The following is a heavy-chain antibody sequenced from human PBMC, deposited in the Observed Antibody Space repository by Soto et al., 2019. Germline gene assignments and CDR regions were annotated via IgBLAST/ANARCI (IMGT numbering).Heavy chain of an antibody. CDR3: GTSVGSSIFPLDFDF. J-gene: IGHJ4*02. V-gene: IGHV1-24*01. CDR1: GYTLTELS. Sequence: GASVKVSCKVSGYTLTELSMHWVRQAPGKGLEWMGGFEPEDGETRYAQKFQGRVTMTEDTSTHTAYMELSSLRSEDTAVYYCGTSVGSSIFPLDFDFRGQGTLVTVSS. D-gene: IGHD3-9*01. CDR2: FEPEDGET.